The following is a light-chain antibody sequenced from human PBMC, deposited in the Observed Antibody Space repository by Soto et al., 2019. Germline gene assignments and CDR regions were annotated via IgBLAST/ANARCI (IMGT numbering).Light chain of an antibody. CDR3: QQRSSWPFT. CDR1: QSVSSY. CDR2: DAS. Sequence: EFVLTQSPATLSLSPGERATLSCRASQSVSSYLAWYQQKPGQAPRLLIYDASNRATGIPARFSGTGSGTDFTLTINNLEPEDFAVYYCQQRSSWPFTFGPGTKVDIK. J-gene: IGKJ3*01. V-gene: IGKV3-11*01.